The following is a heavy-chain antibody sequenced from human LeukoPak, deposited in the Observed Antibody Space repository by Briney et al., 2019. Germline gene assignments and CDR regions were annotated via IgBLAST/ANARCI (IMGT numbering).Heavy chain of an antibody. V-gene: IGHV3-49*04. CDR1: GFTFGDHA. D-gene: IGHD5-18*01. J-gene: IGHJ6*02. CDR2: IRSKTYGGTT. Sequence: GGSLRLSCTASGFTFGDHAMSWVRQAPGKGLEWVGFIRSKTYGGTTEYAASVKGRFTISRDDSKSIAYLQMNSLKTEDTAVYYCTRGPIQQWPYYGMDVWGQGTTVTVSS. CDR3: TRGPIQQWPYYGMDV.